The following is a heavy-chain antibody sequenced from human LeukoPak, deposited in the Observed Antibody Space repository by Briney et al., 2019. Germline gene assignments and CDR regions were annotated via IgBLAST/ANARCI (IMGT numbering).Heavy chain of an antibody. CDR3: ARDADFWGTSTWDY. V-gene: IGHV3-21*01. J-gene: IGHJ4*02. Sequence: GGSLRLSCAASGFTFSSYSMNWVRQAPGKGLEWVSSISSSSSYIYYADSVKGRFTITRDNAKNSLYLQMNSLRAEDTAVYYCARDADFWGTSTWDYWGQGTLVTVSS. CDR2: ISSSSSYI. CDR1: GFTFSSYS. D-gene: IGHD3-3*01.